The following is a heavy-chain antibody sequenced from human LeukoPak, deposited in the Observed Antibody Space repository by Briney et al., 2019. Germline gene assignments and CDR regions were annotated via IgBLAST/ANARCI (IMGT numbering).Heavy chain of an antibody. CDR3: ARVLVDDYYDSSGYYDY. CDR1: GGSISSSSYY. V-gene: IGHV4-39*07. CDR2: IYYSGST. J-gene: IGHJ4*02. D-gene: IGHD3-22*01. Sequence: SETLSLTCTVSGGSISSSSYYWGWIRQPPGKGPEWIGSIYYSGSTYYNPSLKSRVTISVDTSKNQFSLKLSSVTAADTAVYYCARVLVDDYYDSSGYYDYWGQGTLVTVSS.